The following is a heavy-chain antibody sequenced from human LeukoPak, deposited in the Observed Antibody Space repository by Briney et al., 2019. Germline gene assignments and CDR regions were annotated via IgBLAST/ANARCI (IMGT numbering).Heavy chain of an antibody. Sequence: HSGGSLRLSCAASGFTFSSCAMSWVRQAPGKGLEWVSAISGSGGSTYYADSVKGRFTISRDNSKNTLYLQMNSLRAEDTAVYYCAKFLPTHIVVANYYFDYWGQGTLVTVSS. CDR2: ISGSGGST. CDR3: AKFLPTHIVVANYYFDY. D-gene: IGHD2-21*01. CDR1: GFTFSSCA. V-gene: IGHV3-23*01. J-gene: IGHJ4*02.